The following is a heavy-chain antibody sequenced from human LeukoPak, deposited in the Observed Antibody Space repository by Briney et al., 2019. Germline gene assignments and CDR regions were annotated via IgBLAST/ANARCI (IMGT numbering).Heavy chain of an antibody. D-gene: IGHD3-10*01. V-gene: IGHV3-7*01. J-gene: IGHJ4*02. CDR3: TRTPDGVDY. CDR2: IKEDGSEI. Sequence: PGGSLRLSCAASGFTFSNYWMTWVRQAPGKGLEWVANIKEDGSEIFYVDPVKGRFTISRDNARNSLYLQMNSLRAEDTAVYYCTRTPDGVDYWGQGTLVTVSS. CDR1: GFTFSNYW.